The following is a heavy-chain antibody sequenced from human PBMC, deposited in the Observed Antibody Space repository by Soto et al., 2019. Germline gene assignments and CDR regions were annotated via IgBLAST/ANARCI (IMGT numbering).Heavy chain of an antibody. D-gene: IGHD3-9*01. V-gene: IGHV1-2*04. Sequence: ASVKVSCKASGYTFTGYYMHWVRQAPGQGLEWMGWINPNSGGTNYTQKFQGWVTMTRDTSISTAYMELSRLRSDDTAVYYCARDGYYDILTGYPEYYYYYGMDVWGQGTTVTVSS. J-gene: IGHJ6*02. CDR3: ARDGYYDILTGYPEYYYYYGMDV. CDR1: GYTFTGYY. CDR2: INPNSGGT.